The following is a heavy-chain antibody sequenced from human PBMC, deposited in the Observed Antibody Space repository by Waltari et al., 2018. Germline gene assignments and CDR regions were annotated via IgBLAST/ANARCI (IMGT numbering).Heavy chain of an antibody. D-gene: IGHD6-19*01. J-gene: IGHJ3*01. V-gene: IGHV3-23*01. Sequence: EVRLLESGGGLVQPGGSLRLSCAASGITIVDYAMNWARQAPGRGPGGVASISGGGRGTYYADSVKGRFTISRDTSTNTVYLQLNSLRAEDTAVYYCLKPHVAVAGVDAFDVWGPGTLVTVSS. CDR1: GITIVDYA. CDR3: LKPHVAVAGVDAFDV. CDR2: ISGGGRGT.